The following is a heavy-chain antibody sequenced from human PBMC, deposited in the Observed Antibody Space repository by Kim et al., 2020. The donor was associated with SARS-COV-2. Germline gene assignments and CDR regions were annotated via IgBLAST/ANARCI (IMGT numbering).Heavy chain of an antibody. CDR3: CSLDMIGVYYFDY. V-gene: IGHV3-43*02. CDR2: ISGDGGST. D-gene: IGHD3-16*01. Sequence: GGSLRLSCAASGFTFDDYAMHWVRQAPGKGLEWVSLISGDGGSTYYADSVKGRFTISRDNSKNSLYLQMNSLRTEDTALYYSCSLDMIGVYYFDYWGQGTLVTVSS. J-gene: IGHJ4*02. CDR1: GFTFDDYA.